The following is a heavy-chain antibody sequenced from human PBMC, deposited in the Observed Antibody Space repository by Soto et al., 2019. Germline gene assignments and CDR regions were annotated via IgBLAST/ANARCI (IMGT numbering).Heavy chain of an antibody. Sequence: SDTLSLTCTVSGGSISRDYWSWIRQPPGKGLEWIGYIYYSGSTNYNPSLKSRVTISVDTSKNQFSLKLSSVTAADTAVYYCARGREYYEAAYPMDVWGQGTTVTVSS. V-gene: IGHV4-59*01. CDR3: ARGREYYEAAYPMDV. J-gene: IGHJ6*02. D-gene: IGHD3-22*01. CDR1: GGSISRDY. CDR2: IYYSGST.